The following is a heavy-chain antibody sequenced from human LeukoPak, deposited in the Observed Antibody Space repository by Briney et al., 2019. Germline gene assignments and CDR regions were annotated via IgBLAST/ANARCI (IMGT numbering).Heavy chain of an antibody. CDR1: GYTFTGYY. CDR3: ARDVDVVVAANYYYYYGMDV. V-gene: IGHV1-2*02. J-gene: IGHJ6*02. CDR2: INPNSGGT. D-gene: IGHD2-15*01. Sequence: ASVKVSCKASGYTFTGYYMHWVRQAPGQGLEWMGWINPNSGGTNYAQKFQGRVTMTRDTSISTAYMELSRLRSDDTAVYYCARDVDVVVAANYYYYYGMDVWGQGTTVTVSS.